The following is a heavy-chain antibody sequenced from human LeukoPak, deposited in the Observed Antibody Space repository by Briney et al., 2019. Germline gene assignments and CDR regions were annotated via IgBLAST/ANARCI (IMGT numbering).Heavy chain of an antibody. CDR2: ISSDGTNT. Sequence: GPLRLSCAASGFTFSSHWMHWVRQAPGKGLVWVSRISSDGTNTNYADSVKGRFTISRDNAKNTLYLQMNSLRVEDTAVYYCTRGPPDGSGNYYPGDFWGQGTLVTVSS. J-gene: IGHJ4*02. CDR3: TRGPPDGSGNYYPGDF. CDR1: GFTFSSHW. V-gene: IGHV3-74*01. D-gene: IGHD3-10*01.